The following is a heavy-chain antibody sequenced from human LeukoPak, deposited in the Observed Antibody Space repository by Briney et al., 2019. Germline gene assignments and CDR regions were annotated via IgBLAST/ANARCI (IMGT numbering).Heavy chain of an antibody. Sequence: SETLSLTCTVSGGSITNYYWSWIRQSAGKGLEWIGRINTSGDTSYNPSIRSRVTMSVDTSKNQFSLKLSSVTAADTAMYYCARVSPPGYGILEKWGQGTLVTVSP. CDR2: INTSGDT. D-gene: IGHD5-18*01. V-gene: IGHV4-4*07. J-gene: IGHJ4*02. CDR3: ARVSPPGYGILEK. CDR1: GGSITNYY.